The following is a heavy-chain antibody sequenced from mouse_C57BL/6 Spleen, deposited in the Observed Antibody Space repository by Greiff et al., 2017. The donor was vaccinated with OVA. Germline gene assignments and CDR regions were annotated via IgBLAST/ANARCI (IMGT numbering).Heavy chain of an antibody. J-gene: IGHJ2*01. CDR3: ARGRYGYDAYYFDY. D-gene: IGHD2-2*01. CDR1: GYTFTSYW. Sequence: QVHVKQSGAELVKPGASVKMSCKASGYTFTSYWITWVKQRPGQGLEWIGDIYPGSGSTNYNEKFKSKATLTVDTSSSTAYMQLSSLTSEDSAVYYCARGRYGYDAYYFDYWGQGTTLTVSS. V-gene: IGHV1-55*01. CDR2: IYPGSGST.